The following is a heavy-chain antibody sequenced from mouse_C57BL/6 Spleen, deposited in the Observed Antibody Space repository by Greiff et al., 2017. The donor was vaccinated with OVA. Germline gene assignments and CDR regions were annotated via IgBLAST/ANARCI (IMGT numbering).Heavy chain of an antibody. CDR2: ISYDGSN. Sequence: EVQVVESGPGLVKPSQSLSLTCSVTGYSITSGYYWNWIRQFPGNQLEWMGYISYDGSNNYNPSLKNRISITRDTSKNQFFLKLNSVTTEDTAAYYCAKALTTWFAYWGQGTLVTVSA. J-gene: IGHJ3*01. D-gene: IGHD4-1*01. CDR1: GYSITSGYY. CDR3: AKALTTWFAY. V-gene: IGHV3-6*01.